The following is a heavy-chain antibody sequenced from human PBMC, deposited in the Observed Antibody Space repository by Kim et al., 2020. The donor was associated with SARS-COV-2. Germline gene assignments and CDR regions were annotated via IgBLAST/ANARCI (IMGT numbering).Heavy chain of an antibody. CDR2: IYYSGTT. J-gene: IGHJ5*02. D-gene: IGHD6-19*01. CDR3: AKEGGSGWTGDWFDP. CDR1: GGSINSGSYY. V-gene: IGHV4-39*07. Sequence: SETLSLTCTVSGGSINSGSYYWGWIRQPPGKGLEWIGTIYYSGTTYYNPSLKSRVTISVDTSKKQFSLRLSSVTAADTAVYYCAKEGGSGWTGDWFDPWG.